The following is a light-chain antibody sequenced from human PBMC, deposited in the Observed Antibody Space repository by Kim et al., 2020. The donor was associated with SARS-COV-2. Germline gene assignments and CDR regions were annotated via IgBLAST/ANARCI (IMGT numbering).Light chain of an antibody. Sequence: SASVGDRVTITCRAGQGISSSLAWFQQKPGTAPTLLISATSKLEDGVPARFSGRGPGTEFTLTISSLQPEDVATYFCQQYYAVPFTFGQGTKLEI. CDR1: QGISSS. J-gene: IGKJ2*01. CDR3: QQYYAVPFT. CDR2: ATS. V-gene: IGKV1-NL1*01.